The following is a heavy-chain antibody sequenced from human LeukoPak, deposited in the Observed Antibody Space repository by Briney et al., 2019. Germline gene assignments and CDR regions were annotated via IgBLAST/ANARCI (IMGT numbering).Heavy chain of an antibody. V-gene: IGHV4-34*01. J-gene: IGHJ5*02. CDR3: AREDSSGWSTWFDP. CDR1: GGSFSGYY. D-gene: IGHD6-19*01. Sequence: SETPSLTCAVYGGSFSGYYWSWIRQPPGKGLEWIGEINHSGSTNYNPSLKSRVTISVDKSKNQFSLKLSSVTAADTAVYYCAREDSSGWSTWFDPWGQGTLVTVSS. CDR2: INHSGST.